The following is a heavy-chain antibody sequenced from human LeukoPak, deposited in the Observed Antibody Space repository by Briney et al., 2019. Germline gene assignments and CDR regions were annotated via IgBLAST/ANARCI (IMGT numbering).Heavy chain of an antibody. D-gene: IGHD3-22*01. Sequence: GASVKVSCRASGYTFTDDYMHWGRQAPGQGLEWMGWINPNSGGTHSAQKFQGRVTMTRDTSISTAYMELSRLRSDDTAVYYCAREESSGPAFDNWGQGTLVIVSS. J-gene: IGHJ4*02. CDR2: INPNSGGT. CDR1: GYTFTDDY. CDR3: AREESSGPAFDN. V-gene: IGHV1-2*02.